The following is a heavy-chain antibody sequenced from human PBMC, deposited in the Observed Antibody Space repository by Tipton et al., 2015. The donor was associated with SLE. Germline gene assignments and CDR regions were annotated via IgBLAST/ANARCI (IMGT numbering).Heavy chain of an antibody. V-gene: IGHV4-30-2*01. CDR1: GGSISSGGYS. J-gene: IGHJ2*01. Sequence: TLSLTCAVFGGSISSGGYSWTWIRQPPGKGLEWIGNLYHSGSTHYNPSLKSRVTISEDRSKNQFYLSLNSVTVADTAVYYCATDPGDWYFDLWGRGTLVTVSS. CDR2: LYHSGST. CDR3: ATDPGDWYFDL.